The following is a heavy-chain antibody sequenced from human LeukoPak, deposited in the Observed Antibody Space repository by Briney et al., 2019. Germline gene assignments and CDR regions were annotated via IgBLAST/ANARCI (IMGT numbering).Heavy chain of an antibody. CDR3: AREPRGYSYGLFDY. Sequence: GALRLSCAASGFTFSSYSMNWVRQAPGKGLEWVSYISSSSSTICYADSVKGRFTISRDNAKNSLYLQMNSLRAEDTAVYYCAREPRGYSYGLFDYWGQGTLVTVSS. V-gene: IGHV3-48*01. CDR2: ISSSSSTI. CDR1: GFTFSSYS. J-gene: IGHJ4*02. D-gene: IGHD5-18*01.